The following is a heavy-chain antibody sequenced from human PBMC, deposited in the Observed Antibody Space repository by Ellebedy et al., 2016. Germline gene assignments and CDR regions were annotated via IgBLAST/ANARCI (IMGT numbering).Heavy chain of an antibody. V-gene: IGHV3-66*01. CDR1: GFPVSSIY. Sequence: GESLKISCAASGFPVSSIYMSCVRPAPGRGLAWVSVNYSGGSTCYADSVKGRFTISRDNSKNTLYLQMNSLRAEDTAVYYCARGSGTSLITDHTFTNWGQGTLVTVS. CDR3: ARGSGTSLITDHTFTN. D-gene: IGHD1-1*01. CDR2: NYSGGST. J-gene: IGHJ4*02.